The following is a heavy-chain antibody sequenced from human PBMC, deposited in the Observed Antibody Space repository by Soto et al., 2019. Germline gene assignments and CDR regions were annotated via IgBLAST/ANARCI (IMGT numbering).Heavy chain of an antibody. CDR3: ARLIGNSWLDS. CDR1: GDSVSTNRST. CDR2: TYYRSKWFN. J-gene: IGHJ5*01. V-gene: IGHV6-1*01. Sequence: SQTLSLPLAISGDSVSTNRSTWGLIRQSPSRGLEWLGRTYYRSKWFNDYAVSVKGRISINPDTSNNQFSLQLNSVTPDDTAVYYCARLIGNSWLDSWGQGTLVTVSS. D-gene: IGHD2-8*01.